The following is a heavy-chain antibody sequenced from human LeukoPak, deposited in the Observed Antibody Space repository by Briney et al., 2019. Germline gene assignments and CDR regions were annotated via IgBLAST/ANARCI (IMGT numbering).Heavy chain of an antibody. V-gene: IGHV3-21*01. CDR1: EFPFSDYG. Sequence: PGGSLRLSCAASEFPFSDYGMSWVRQAPGKGLEWVSSISTSGGSTYYADSVKGRFTISRDNAKNSLYLQLNSLRAEDTAVYYCVRLYDDYTNGHFDSWGQGTLVTVSS. D-gene: IGHD4-11*01. CDR2: ISTSGGST. J-gene: IGHJ4*02. CDR3: VRLYDDYTNGHFDS.